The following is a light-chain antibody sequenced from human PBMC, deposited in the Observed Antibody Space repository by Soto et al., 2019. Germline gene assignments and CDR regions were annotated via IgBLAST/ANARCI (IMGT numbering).Light chain of an antibody. CDR3: QQYNRLIT. J-gene: IGKJ5*01. CDR2: AAS. V-gene: IGKV1-5*01. Sequence: IQLTQSPSSLSASVGDRVTITCRASQSISSWLAWYQQKPGKAPKLLIYAASSLQSGVPSRFSGSGYGTDFTLSINNLQPDDFATYYCQQYNRLITFGQGTRLEIK. CDR1: QSISSW.